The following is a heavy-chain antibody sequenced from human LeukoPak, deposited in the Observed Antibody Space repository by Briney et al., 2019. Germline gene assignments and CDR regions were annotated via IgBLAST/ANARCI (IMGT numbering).Heavy chain of an antibody. CDR3: ARGPEGSWWDPYYYGMDF. CDR1: GFTFSSYS. D-gene: IGHD2-15*01. J-gene: IGHJ6*02. V-gene: IGHV3-21*01. Sequence: GGSLRLSCAASGFTFSSYSMTWVRQAPGKGLEWVSSISSSSSYIYYADSLKGRFTISRDNAKNSLYLQMNSLRAEDTAVYYCARGPEGSWWDPYYYGMDFWGQGTRVTVSS. CDR2: ISSSSSYI.